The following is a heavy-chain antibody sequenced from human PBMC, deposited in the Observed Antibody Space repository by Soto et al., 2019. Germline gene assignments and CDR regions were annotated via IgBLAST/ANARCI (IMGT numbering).Heavy chain of an antibody. CDR1: GFTFSSYA. Sequence: GGSLRLSCAASGFTFSSYAMSWVRQAPGKGLEWVSAISGSGGSTYYADSVKGRFTISRDNSKNTLYLQMNSLSAEDTAVYYCAKVFRGVVPAAESHYYMDVWGKGTTVTVSS. V-gene: IGHV3-23*01. D-gene: IGHD2-2*01. CDR2: ISGSGGST. CDR3: AKVFRGVVPAAESHYYMDV. J-gene: IGHJ6*03.